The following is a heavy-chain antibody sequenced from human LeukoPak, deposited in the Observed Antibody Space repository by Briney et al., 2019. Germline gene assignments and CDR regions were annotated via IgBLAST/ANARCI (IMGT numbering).Heavy chain of an antibody. D-gene: IGHD2-2*02. Sequence: AASVKVSCKASGYTFTSYDINWVRQATGQGLEWMGWMNPNSGNTGYAQKFQGRVTITRNTSISTAYMELSSLRSEDTAVYYCARGRTADIVVVPAAIPEELDYWGQGTLVTVSS. CDR1: GYTFTSYD. CDR3: ARGRTADIVVVPAAIPEELDY. CDR2: MNPNSGNT. J-gene: IGHJ4*02. V-gene: IGHV1-8*03.